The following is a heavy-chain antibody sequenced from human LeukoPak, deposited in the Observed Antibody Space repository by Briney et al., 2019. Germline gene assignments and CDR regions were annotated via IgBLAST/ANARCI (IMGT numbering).Heavy chain of an antibody. CDR3: AKDRIVTSGYYQLQGYYFDY. Sequence: LSLTCAVYGGSFSGYYWSWIRQAPGKGLEWVAVISYDGSNKYYADSVKGRFTISRDNSKNALYLQMNSLRAEDTAVYYCAKDRIVTSGYYQLQGYYFDYWGQGTLVTVSS. D-gene: IGHD3-22*01. CDR2: ISYDGSNK. CDR1: GGSFSGYY. J-gene: IGHJ4*02. V-gene: IGHV3-30*18.